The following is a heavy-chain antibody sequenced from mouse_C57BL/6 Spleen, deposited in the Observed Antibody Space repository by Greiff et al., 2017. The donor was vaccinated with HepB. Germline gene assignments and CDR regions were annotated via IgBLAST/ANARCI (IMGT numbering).Heavy chain of an antibody. Sequence: VKLQESGPELVKPGASVKISCKASGYAFSSSWMNWVKQRPGKGLEWIGRIYPGDGDTNYNGKFKGKATLTADKSSSTAYMQLSSLTSEDSAVYFCARDYGSRGDYFDYWGQGTTLTVSS. CDR1: GYAFSSSW. D-gene: IGHD1-1*01. V-gene: IGHV1-82*01. CDR2: IYPGDGDT. CDR3: ARDYGSRGDYFDY. J-gene: IGHJ2*01.